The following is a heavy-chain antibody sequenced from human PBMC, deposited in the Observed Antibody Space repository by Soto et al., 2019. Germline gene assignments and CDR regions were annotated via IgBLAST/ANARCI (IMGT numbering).Heavy chain of an antibody. CDR3: AKDIYGNIPAGYFDY. Sequence: PGGSLRLSCAASGFTFDDYAMHWVRQAPGKGLEWVSLISWDGGSTYYADSVKGRFTISRDNSKNSLYLQMNSLRAEDTALYYCAKDIYGNIPAGYFDYWGQGTLVTVSS. D-gene: IGHD4-4*01. CDR2: ISWDGGST. CDR1: GFTFDDYA. J-gene: IGHJ4*02. V-gene: IGHV3-43D*04.